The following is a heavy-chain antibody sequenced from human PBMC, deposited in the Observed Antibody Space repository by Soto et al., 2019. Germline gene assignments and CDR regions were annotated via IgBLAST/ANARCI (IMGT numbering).Heavy chain of an antibody. CDR2: IYYSGST. Sequence: QVQLQESGPGLVKPSETLSLTCTVSGGSISSYYWSWIRQPPGKGLEWIGYIYYSGSTNYNPSLKSRVTISVDTSKKQFSLKLSSVTAADTAVYYCARGALSIAARSGWFDPWGQGTLVTVSS. CDR3: ARGALSIAARSGWFDP. J-gene: IGHJ5*02. D-gene: IGHD6-6*01. V-gene: IGHV4-59*01. CDR1: GGSISSYY.